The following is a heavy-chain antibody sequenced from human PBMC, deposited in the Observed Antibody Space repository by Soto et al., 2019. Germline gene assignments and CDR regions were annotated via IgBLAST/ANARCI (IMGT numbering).Heavy chain of an antibody. CDR2: MKPDSGKT. Sequence: QVQLVQSGAEVKKPGASVKVSCKASGYNFTRYDINWVRQATGQGLEWMGWMKPDSGKTGYAQKIQGRVTMTRNTAIRTAYMELGSLRSEDTAVYYCARGAYYYDRSGYHGFDYWGQGTLVTVSS. V-gene: IGHV1-8*01. CDR3: ARGAYYYDRSGYHGFDY. D-gene: IGHD3-22*01. CDR1: GYNFTRYD. J-gene: IGHJ4*02.